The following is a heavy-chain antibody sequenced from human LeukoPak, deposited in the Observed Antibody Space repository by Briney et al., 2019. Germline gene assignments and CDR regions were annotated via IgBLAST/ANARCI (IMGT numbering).Heavy chain of an antibody. CDR2: ISRDYTPV. J-gene: IGHJ4*02. CDR3: AGGCSGVGCFSMFDS. D-gene: IGHD2-15*01. V-gene: IGHV3-11*01. CDR1: GFPFSDFH. Sequence: GGSLTLSRAPSGFPFSDFHMSWIPQAPGTGLEWLSYISRDYTPVFYADPVKGRFTIPRDNAQHSLYLQMNNLRDKDTPIYYCAGGCSGVGCFSMFDSWGQGTLVTVSS.